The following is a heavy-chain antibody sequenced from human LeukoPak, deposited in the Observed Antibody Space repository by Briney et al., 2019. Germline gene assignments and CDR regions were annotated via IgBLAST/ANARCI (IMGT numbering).Heavy chain of an antibody. J-gene: IGHJ4*02. CDR2: IYFSGST. D-gene: IGHD3-22*01. V-gene: IGHV4-30-4*08. Sequence: SETLSLTCAVYGGSISSGDYYWSWIRQPPGKGLEWIGYIYFSGSTYYNPSLKSRVTISVDTSKNQFSLKLSSVTAADTAVYYCARDVSSGYRDWGQGTLVTVSS. CDR1: GGSISSGDYY. CDR3: ARDVSSGYRD.